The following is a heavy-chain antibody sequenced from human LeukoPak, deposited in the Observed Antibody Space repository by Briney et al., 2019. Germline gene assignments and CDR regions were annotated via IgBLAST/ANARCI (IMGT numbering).Heavy chain of an antibody. CDR3: ARLSEYSYTLYFFDY. CDR2: IYYTGST. J-gene: IGHJ4*02. Sequence: SETLSLTCTVSGGSISSYYWSWIRQPPGKGLEWIGYIYYTGSTKYNPSLKSRVTMSADTSKKQFSLNLSSVTAADTAVYYCARLSEYSYTLYFFDYWGQGILVTVSS. CDR1: GGSISSYY. D-gene: IGHD5-18*01. V-gene: IGHV4-59*01.